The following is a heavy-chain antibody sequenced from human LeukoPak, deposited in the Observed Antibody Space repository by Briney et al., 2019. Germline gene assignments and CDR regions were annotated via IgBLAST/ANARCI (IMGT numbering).Heavy chain of an antibody. CDR1: GGSISGTNW. CDR2: ISLAGQT. CDR3: SRESGPFCPFGY. Sequence: SSETLSLTCGVSGGSISGTNWWSWDRQPPGQGLEWIGEISLAGQTNYNPSLNGRVTMSLDKSSNQLSLHLTSVTAADTATYFCSRESGPFCPFGYWGQGTLVIVSS. J-gene: IGHJ4*02. V-gene: IGHV4/OR15-8*02. D-gene: IGHD1-26*01.